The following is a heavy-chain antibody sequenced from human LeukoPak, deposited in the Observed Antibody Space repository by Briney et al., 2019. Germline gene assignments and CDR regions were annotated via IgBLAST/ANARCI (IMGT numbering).Heavy chain of an antibody. J-gene: IGHJ4*02. Sequence: ASVKVSCKPSGYTFTGYYMHWVRQAPGQGLEWMGIINPSGGSTSYAQKFQGRVTMTRDTSTSTVYMELSSLRSEDTAVYYCARVGAIFGVAEYYFDYWGQGTLVTVSS. CDR3: ARVGAIFGVAEYYFDY. V-gene: IGHV1-46*01. CDR2: INPSGGST. CDR1: GYTFTGYY. D-gene: IGHD3-3*01.